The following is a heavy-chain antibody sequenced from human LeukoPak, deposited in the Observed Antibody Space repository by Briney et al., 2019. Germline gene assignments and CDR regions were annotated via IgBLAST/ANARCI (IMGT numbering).Heavy chain of an antibody. J-gene: IGHJ5*02. CDR2: IYYSGST. Sequence: SETLSLTCTVSGGSISSSSYYWGWIRQPPGKGLEWIGSIYYSGSTYYNPSLKSRVTISVDTSKNQFSLKLSSVTAADTAVYYCARDQSSGWYPGSGWFDPWGQGTLVTVSS. D-gene: IGHD6-19*01. CDR3: ARDQSSGWYPGSGWFDP. CDR1: GGSISSSSYY. V-gene: IGHV4-39*07.